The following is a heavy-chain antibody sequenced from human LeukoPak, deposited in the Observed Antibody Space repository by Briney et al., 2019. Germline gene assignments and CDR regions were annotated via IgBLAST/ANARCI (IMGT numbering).Heavy chain of an antibody. V-gene: IGHV1-18*01. Sequence: ASVKVSCKASGYTFTSYGISWVRQAPGQGLEWMGWISAYNGNTNYAQKLQGRVTMTRNTSISTAYMELSSLRSEDTAVYYCASSMRYCSSTSCPPGYWGQGTLVTGSS. CDR1: GYTFTSYG. D-gene: IGHD2-2*01. CDR2: ISAYNGNT. CDR3: ASSMRYCSSTSCPPGY. J-gene: IGHJ4*02.